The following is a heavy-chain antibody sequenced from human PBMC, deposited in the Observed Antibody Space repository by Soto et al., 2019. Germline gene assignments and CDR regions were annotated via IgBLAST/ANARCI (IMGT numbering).Heavy chain of an antibody. J-gene: IGHJ4*02. Sequence: EVQLLESGGGLVQPGGSLRLSCAASGFTFSSHAMSWVRQAPGKGLEWVSAISGSGGSTYYADSVKGRFTISRDNSKNTLNLQMKSLRAEDTVLYYCARDLRSSDDSSGYYPDCWGQGTLVTVSS. CDR2: ISGSGGST. V-gene: IGHV3-23*01. D-gene: IGHD3-22*01. CDR1: GFTFSSHA. CDR3: ARDLRSSDDSSGYYPDC.